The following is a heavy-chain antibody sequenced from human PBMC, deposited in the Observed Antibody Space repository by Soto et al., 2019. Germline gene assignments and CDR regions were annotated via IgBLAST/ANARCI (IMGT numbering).Heavy chain of an antibody. CDR2: ISHDGSNK. D-gene: IGHD3-22*01. Sequence: GGSLRLSCAASGFPFSRYEIHWVRQVPGRGLGWVALISHDGSNKYYVDSVKGRFIISRDNSKNTVYLQMNSLRTEDTALYYCAKDADFDTRNLHHWGQGXLVTVYS. CDR1: GFPFSRYE. CDR3: AKDADFDTRNLHH. V-gene: IGHV3-30*18. J-gene: IGHJ5*02.